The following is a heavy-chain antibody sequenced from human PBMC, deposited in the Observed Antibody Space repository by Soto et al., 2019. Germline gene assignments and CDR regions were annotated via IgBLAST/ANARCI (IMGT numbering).Heavy chain of an antibody. J-gene: IGHJ4*02. CDR1: GGSISSSSYY. CDR2: IYYSGST. CDR3: ARRGQGEFDY. V-gene: IGHV4-39*01. Sequence: QLQLQESGPGLVKPSETLSLTCTVSGGSISSSSYYWGWIRQPPGKGLEWIGSIYYSGSTYYNPSLKSRVTIPVDTSKNQFSLKLSSVTAADTAVYYCARRGQGEFDYWGQGTLVTVSS. D-gene: IGHD2-21*01.